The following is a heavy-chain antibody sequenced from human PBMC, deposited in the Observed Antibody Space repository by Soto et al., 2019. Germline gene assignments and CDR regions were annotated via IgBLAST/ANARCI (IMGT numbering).Heavy chain of an antibody. CDR3: VKAMGVAAAGTVPYYYYYGMHX. J-gene: IGHJ6*02. CDR1: GFTFSSYA. CDR2: ISSNVGST. V-gene: IGHV3-64D*06. D-gene: IGHD6-13*01. Sequence: WSLRLSCSASGFTFSSYAIHWVRQAPGKGLEYVSAISSNVGSTYYADSVKGRFKISRYNSKNTMYLQMSSLRAEDTAVYYCVKAMGVAAAGTVPYYYYYGMHXWGQGTTVTVS.